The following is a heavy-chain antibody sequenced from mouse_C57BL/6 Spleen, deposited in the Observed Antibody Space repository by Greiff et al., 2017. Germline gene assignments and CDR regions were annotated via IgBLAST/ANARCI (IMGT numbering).Heavy chain of an antibody. J-gene: IGHJ3*01. D-gene: IGHD1-1*01. CDR3: ARSEDYYGSRTWFAY. CDR2: INPNNGGT. Sequence: VQLKESGPELVKPGASVKIPCKASGYTFTDYNMDWVKQSHGKSLEWIGDINPNNGGTIYNQKFKSKATLTVDKSSSTAYMELRSLTSEDTAVYYCARSEDYYGSRTWFAYWGQGTLVTVSA. CDR1: GYTFTDYN. V-gene: IGHV1-18*01.